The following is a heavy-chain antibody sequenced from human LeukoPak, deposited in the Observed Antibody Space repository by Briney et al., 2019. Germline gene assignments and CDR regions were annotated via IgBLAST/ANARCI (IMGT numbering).Heavy chain of an antibody. V-gene: IGHV3-23*01. D-gene: IGHD4-11*01. CDR3: ARGDYSQYYYYMDV. Sequence: GGSLRLSCAASGFTLSSYATSGVRQAPGKGREWVSAISGNGGSTYYADSVKGRFTISRDNSKNTLYLQMNSLRAEDTAVYYCARGDYSQYYYYMDVWGKGTMVTVSS. CDR1: GFTLSSYA. J-gene: IGHJ6*03. CDR2: ISGNGGST.